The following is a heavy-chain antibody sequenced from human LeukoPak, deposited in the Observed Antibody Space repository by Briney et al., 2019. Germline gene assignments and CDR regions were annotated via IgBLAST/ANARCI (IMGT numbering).Heavy chain of an antibody. J-gene: IGHJ5*02. CDR1: GGSFSGYY. CDR2: INHSGST. D-gene: IGHD6-19*01. CDR3: ASCSLAVAAPRWFDP. Sequence: SETLSLACAVYGGSFSGYYWSCIRQPPGKGLEWIGEINHSGSTNYNPSPKSRVTISVDTSKNQFSLKLSSVTAADTAVYYCASCSLAVAAPRWFDPWGQGTLVTVSS. V-gene: IGHV4-34*01.